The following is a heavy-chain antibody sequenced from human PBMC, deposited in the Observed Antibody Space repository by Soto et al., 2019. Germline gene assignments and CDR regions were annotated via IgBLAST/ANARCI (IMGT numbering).Heavy chain of an antibody. CDR3: ARQAARPYYYYGMDV. V-gene: IGHV4-39*01. Sequence: PSETLALTCTVPGGSISSSTYYWGWIPQPPGKGLEWIGSIYYSGSTYYNPSLQSRVTISVDTSKNQFSLKLTYVTAAATAVYYCARQAARPYYYYGMDVWGQGTTVTVSS. D-gene: IGHD6-6*01. CDR2: IYYSGST. J-gene: IGHJ6*02. CDR1: GGSISSSTYY.